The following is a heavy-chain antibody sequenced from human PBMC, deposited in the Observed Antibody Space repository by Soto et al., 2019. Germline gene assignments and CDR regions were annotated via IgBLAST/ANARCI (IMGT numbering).Heavy chain of an antibody. V-gene: IGHV4-59*01. CDR3: TREQTSTVVTQ. J-gene: IGHJ4*02. CDR2: VYYTGST. CDR1: GDSISSGYY. Sequence: PSETLSLTCAVSGDSISSGYYWSWIRQPPGKGLEWIGCVYYTGSTNYNPSLKSRVTISVDTSKNQFSLKLTSVTAADTAVYYCTREQTSTVVTQWGQGTLVTVSS. D-gene: IGHD4-17*01.